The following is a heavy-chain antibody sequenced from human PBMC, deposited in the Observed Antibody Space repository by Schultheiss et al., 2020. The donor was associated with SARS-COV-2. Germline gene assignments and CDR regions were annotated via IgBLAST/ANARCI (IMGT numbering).Heavy chain of an antibody. Sequence: SQTLSLTCTVSGGSISSGGYYWSWIRQPPGKGLEWIGYIYYSGSTYYNPSLKSRVTISVDKSKNQFSLKLSSVTAADTAVYYCARQQQLTPPYYYYYGMDVWGQGTTVTVSS. V-gene: IGHV4-30-4*08. J-gene: IGHJ6*02. CDR1: GGSISSGGYY. D-gene: IGHD6-13*01. CDR3: ARQQQLTPPYYYYYGMDV. CDR2: IYYSGST.